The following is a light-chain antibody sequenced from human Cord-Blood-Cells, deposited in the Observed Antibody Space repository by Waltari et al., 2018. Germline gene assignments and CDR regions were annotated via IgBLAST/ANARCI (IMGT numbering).Light chain of an antibody. J-gene: IGKJ4*01. V-gene: IGKV1-39*01. CDR1: QSISSY. Sequence: DIQMTQSPYSLSESVGDRVTITCRASQSISSYLNWYQQKPGKAPKLLIYAASSLQSGVPSRFSCSGSGTDFTLTISSLQPEDFATYYCQQSYSTLTFGGGTKVEIK. CDR2: AAS. CDR3: QQSYSTLT.